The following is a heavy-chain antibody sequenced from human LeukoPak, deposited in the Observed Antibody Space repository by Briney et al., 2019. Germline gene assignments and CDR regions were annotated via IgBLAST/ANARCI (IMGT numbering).Heavy chain of an antibody. V-gene: IGHV4-59*01. CDR3: ARGLPKDYVWGSYRYTHFDY. CDR2: IYYSGST. D-gene: IGHD3-16*02. CDR1: GGSISSYY. J-gene: IGHJ4*02. Sequence: SETLSLTCTVSGGSISSYYWSWIRQPPGKGLEWIGYIYYSGSTNYNPSLKSRVTISVDTSKYQFSLKLSSVTAADTAVYYCARGLPKDYVWGSYRYTHFDYWGQGTLVTVSS.